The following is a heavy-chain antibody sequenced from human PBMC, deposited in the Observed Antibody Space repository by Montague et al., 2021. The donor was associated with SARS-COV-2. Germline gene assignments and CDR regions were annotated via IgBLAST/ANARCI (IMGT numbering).Heavy chain of an antibody. CDR3: ARGRDGYYHRSALFDY. J-gene: IGHJ4*02. CDR2: IYTSGST. D-gene: IGHD3-22*01. Sequence: SETLSLTCTVSGGSISSYYWSWIRQPAGKGLEWIGLIYTSGSTNYNPSLKSRVTMSLDTSKNQFSLKLRPVTAADTAVYYCARGRDGYYHRSALFDYWGQGTLVTVSS. CDR1: GGSISSYY. V-gene: IGHV4-4*07.